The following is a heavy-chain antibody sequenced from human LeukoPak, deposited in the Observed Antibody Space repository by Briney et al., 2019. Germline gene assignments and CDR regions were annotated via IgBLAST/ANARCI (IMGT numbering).Heavy chain of an antibody. J-gene: IGHJ4*02. D-gene: IGHD6-19*01. V-gene: IGHV3-23*01. CDR2: ISASGGST. Sequence: GGSLRLSCAASGFTFSSSAMSWVRQVPGKGLEWVSGISASGGSTYYADSVKGRFTISRDHSKNTLYLQINSLRAEDTAVYYCAREAVAVAGFFDYWGQGTLVTVSS. CDR1: GFTFSSSA. CDR3: AREAVAVAGFFDY.